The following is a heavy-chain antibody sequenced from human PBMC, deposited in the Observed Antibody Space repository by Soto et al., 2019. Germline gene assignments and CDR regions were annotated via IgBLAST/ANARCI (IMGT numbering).Heavy chain of an antibody. CDR1: GFTFSSSW. V-gene: IGHV3-7*05. CDR2: IKQDGSEK. J-gene: IGHJ2*01. D-gene: IGHD5-12*01. Sequence: GGSLRLSCAASGFTFSSSWMSWVRQAPGKGVEWVANIKQDGSEKYYVDSVKGRFTISRDNAKNSLYLQMNSLSAEDTAVYYCARGGFYWYFDLWGRGTLVTVSS. CDR3: ARGGFYWYFDL.